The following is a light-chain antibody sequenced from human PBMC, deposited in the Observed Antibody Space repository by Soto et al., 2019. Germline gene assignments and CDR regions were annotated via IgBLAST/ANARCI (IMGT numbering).Light chain of an antibody. Sequence: QAVLTQSPSASASLGASVKNTCTLSSGHSNYVIAWHQQQPEKGPRYLMKLNSDGSHSKGDGIPDRFSGSSSGAERYLTISSLQSEDEADYYCQTWDTGIRVFGGGTKLTVL. CDR2: LNSDGSH. CDR3: QTWDTGIRV. CDR1: SGHSNYV. V-gene: IGLV4-69*01. J-gene: IGLJ2*01.